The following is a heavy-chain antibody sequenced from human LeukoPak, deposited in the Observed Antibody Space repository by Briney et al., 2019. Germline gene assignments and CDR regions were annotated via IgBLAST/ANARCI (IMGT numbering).Heavy chain of an antibody. CDR1: GGSFSGYY. CDR3: ARQISLGYCSGGSCYFYYYGMDV. Sequence: SETLSLTCAVYGGSFSGYYWSWIRKPPGKGLEWIGEINHSGSTNYNPSLKSRVTISVDTSKNQFSLKLSSVTAADTAVYYCARQISLGYCSGGSCYFYYYGMDVWGQGTTVTVSS. V-gene: IGHV4-34*01. CDR2: INHSGST. J-gene: IGHJ6*02. D-gene: IGHD2-15*01.